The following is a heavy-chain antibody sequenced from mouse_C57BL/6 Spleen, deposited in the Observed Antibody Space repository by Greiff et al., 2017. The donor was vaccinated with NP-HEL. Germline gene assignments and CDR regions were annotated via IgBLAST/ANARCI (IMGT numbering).Heavy chain of an antibody. J-gene: IGHJ2*01. Sequence: QVQLQQSGPELVKPGASVKISCKASGYTFTDYYINWVKQRPGQGLEWIGWIFPGNGSTDYNEKFKGKATLTVDKSSSTAYMVLSSLTSDDSAVYFCARKGDYYYFYFDCRGQGTTLTVSS. CDR1: GYTFTDYY. D-gene: IGHD2-4*01. V-gene: IGHV1-75*01. CDR3: ARKGDYYYFYFDC. CDR2: IFPGNGST.